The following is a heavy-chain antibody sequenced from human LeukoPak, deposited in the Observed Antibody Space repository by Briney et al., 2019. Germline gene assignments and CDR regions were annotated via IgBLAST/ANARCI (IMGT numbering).Heavy chain of an antibody. CDR2: IYYSGST. V-gene: IGHV4-59*01. CDR3: AGLNWGSGFYYYMDV. J-gene: IGHJ6*03. Sequence: SETLSLTGTGSGGSISSYYWSWIRQPPGKGLEWIGYIYYSGSTNYNPSLKSRVTISVDTSKNQFSLKLSSVTAADTAVYYCAGLNWGSGFYYYMDVWGKGTTVTVSS. D-gene: IGHD7-27*01. CDR1: GGSISSYY.